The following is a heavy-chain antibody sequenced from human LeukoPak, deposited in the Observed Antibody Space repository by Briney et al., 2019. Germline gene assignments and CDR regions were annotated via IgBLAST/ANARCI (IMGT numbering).Heavy chain of an antibody. Sequence: GGSLRLSCAASGFTFDDYAMHWVRQAPGKGLEWVSLISWDGGSTYYADSVKGRFTISRDNSKNTLYLQMNSQRAEDTAVYYCAKDRLGATDYWGQGTLVTVSS. J-gene: IGHJ4*02. D-gene: IGHD1-26*01. CDR3: AKDRLGATDY. CDR1: GFTFDDYA. CDR2: ISWDGGST. V-gene: IGHV3-43D*03.